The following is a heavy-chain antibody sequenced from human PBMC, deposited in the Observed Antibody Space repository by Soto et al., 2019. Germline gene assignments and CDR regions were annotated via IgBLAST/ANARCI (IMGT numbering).Heavy chain of an antibody. Sequence: LTCAVYGGSFSDYYWSWIRQPPGKGLEWIGEINHSGSTNYNPSLKSRVTISVDTSKNQFSLKLSSVTAADTAVYYCARARYNWNSDYYYYMDVWGKGTTVTVSS. V-gene: IGHV4-34*01. CDR3: ARARYNWNSDYYYYMDV. J-gene: IGHJ6*03. CDR2: INHSGST. D-gene: IGHD1-7*01. CDR1: GGSFSDYY.